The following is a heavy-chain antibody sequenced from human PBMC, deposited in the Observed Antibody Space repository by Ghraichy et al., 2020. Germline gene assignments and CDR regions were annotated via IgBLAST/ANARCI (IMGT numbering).Heavy chain of an antibody. CDR1: GGSISSSSYY. CDR2: IYYSGST. V-gene: IGHV4-39*01. D-gene: IGHD1-26*01. Sequence: SETLSLTCTVSGGSISSSSYYWGWIRQPPGKGLEWIGSIYYSGSTYYNPSLKSRVTISVDTSKNQFSLKLSSVTAADTAVYYCARWGELLPNWGQGTLVTVSS. J-gene: IGHJ4*02. CDR3: ARWGELLPN.